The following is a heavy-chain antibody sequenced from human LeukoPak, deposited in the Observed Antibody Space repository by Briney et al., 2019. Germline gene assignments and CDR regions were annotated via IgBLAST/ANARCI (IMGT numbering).Heavy chain of an antibody. CDR2: INPSGGST. CDR3: ARGGIAARRTFDY. Sequence: ASVKVSCKASGYTFTSYYMHWVRQAPGQGLEWMGIINPSGGSTSYAQKFQGRVTMTRDMSTSTAYMELRSLRSGDTAVYYCARGGIAARRTFDYWGQGTLVTVSS. D-gene: IGHD6-6*01. V-gene: IGHV1-46*01. CDR1: GYTFTSYY. J-gene: IGHJ4*02.